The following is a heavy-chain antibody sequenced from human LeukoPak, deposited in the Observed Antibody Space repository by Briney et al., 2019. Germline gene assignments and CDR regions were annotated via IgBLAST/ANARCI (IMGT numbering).Heavy chain of an antibody. D-gene: IGHD6-13*01. CDR2: INHSGST. CDR1: GGSFSGYY. V-gene: IGHV4-34*01. J-gene: IGHJ6*03. CDR3: ARQGHSSSWYVVGWGALYYYYMDV. Sequence: PSETLSLTCAVYGGSFSGYYWSWIRQPPGKGLEWIGEINHSGSTNYNPSLKSRVTVSVDTSKNQFSLKLSSVTAADTAVYYCARQGHSSSWYVVGWGALYYYYMDVWGKGTTVTISS.